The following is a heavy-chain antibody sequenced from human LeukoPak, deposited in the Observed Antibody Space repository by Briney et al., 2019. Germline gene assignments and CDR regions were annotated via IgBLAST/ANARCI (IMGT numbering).Heavy chain of an antibody. D-gene: IGHD3-3*01. V-gene: IGHV4-39*01. CDR3: ARQTRFLEWLPTKWYDP. J-gene: IGHJ5*02. CDR2: IYYSAST. CDR1: GGSISSSSYY. Sequence: LETLSLTRTVSGGSISSSSYYWGWIRQPPGKGLEWIGSIYYSASTYYNPSLKSRVTIFVDTSKNQFSLKLSSVTAADTAAYYCARQTRFLEWLPTKWYDPWGQGTLVTVSS.